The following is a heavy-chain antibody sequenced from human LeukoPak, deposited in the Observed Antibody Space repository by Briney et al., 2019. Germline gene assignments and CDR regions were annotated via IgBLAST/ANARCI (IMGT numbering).Heavy chain of an antibody. CDR3: ARDRYYYDSSGYYSLDY. Sequence: PSETLSLTCTVSGYSISSGYYWGWIRQPPGKGLEWIGNIYHGGSTYYNPSLKSRVTISVDTSKNQFSLKLSSVTAADTAVYYCARDRYYYDSSGYYSLDYWGQGTLVTVSS. V-gene: IGHV4-38-2*02. J-gene: IGHJ4*02. CDR2: IYHGGST. D-gene: IGHD3-22*01. CDR1: GYSISSGYY.